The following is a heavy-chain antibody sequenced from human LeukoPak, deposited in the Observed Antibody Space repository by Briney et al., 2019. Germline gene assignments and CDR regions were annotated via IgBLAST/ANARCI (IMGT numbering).Heavy chain of an antibody. Sequence: SETLSLTCAVYGGSFSGYYWSWIRQPPGKGLEWIGEINHSGSTNYNPSLKSRVTISVDTSKNQFSLKLSSVTAADTAVYYCARSTIFGVVNIDYWGQGTLVTVS. CDR2: INHSGST. CDR3: ARSTIFGVVNIDY. J-gene: IGHJ4*02. CDR1: GGSFSGYY. V-gene: IGHV4-34*01. D-gene: IGHD3-3*01.